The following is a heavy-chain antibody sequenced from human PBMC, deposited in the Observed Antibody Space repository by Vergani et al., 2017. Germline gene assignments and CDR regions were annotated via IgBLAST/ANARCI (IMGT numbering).Heavy chain of an antibody. CDR1: GFTFKDYA. V-gene: IGHV3-30*04. CDR3: AKDGLSRATLFQFYIDA. CDR2: ISFDGSIK. D-gene: IGHD6-6*01. Sequence: QVQLVESGGGVVQPGRSLTLSCEVSGFTFKDYAMQWVRQAPGKGLESVAIISFDGSIKLYSDSVQGRFTVSRDDSKNTVYLQLNRLRRRDTAVYYCAKDGLSRATLFQFYIDAGGKGTTVTVSS. J-gene: IGHJ6*04.